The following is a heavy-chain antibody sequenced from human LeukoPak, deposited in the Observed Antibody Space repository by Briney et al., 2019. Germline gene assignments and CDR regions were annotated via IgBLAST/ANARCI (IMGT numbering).Heavy chain of an antibody. CDR1: GFTFDDYA. CDR2: ISWNSGSI. J-gene: IGHJ3*02. V-gene: IGHV3-9*03. CDR3: AKVRDPYYYDSSGYLRLGAFDI. D-gene: IGHD3-22*01. Sequence: SLRLSCAASGFTFDDYAMPWVRPAPGKGLEWVSGISWNSGSIGYEDSVKGRFTISRDNAKNSLYLQMNSLRAEDMALYYCAKVRDPYYYDSSGYLRLGAFDIWGQGTMVTVSS.